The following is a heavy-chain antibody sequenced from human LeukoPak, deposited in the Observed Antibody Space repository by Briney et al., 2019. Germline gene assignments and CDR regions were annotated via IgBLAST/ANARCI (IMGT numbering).Heavy chain of an antibody. V-gene: IGHV4-34*01. CDR1: GGSFSVYY. D-gene: IGHD6-13*01. J-gene: IGHJ4*02. CDR2: INHSGST. Sequence: SETLSLTCAVYGGSFSVYYWSWIRQPPGKGLEWIGEINHSGSTNYNPSLKSRVTISVDTSKNQFSLKLSSVTAADTAVYYCARGRLYSSSWYGREGDYWGQGTLVTVSS. CDR3: ARGRLYSSSWYGREGDY.